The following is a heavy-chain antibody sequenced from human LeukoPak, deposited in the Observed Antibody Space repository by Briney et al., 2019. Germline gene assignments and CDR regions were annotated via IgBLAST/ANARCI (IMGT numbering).Heavy chain of an antibody. CDR1: GFTFSSYG. Sequence: PGRSLRLSCAASGFTFSSYGMHWVRQAPGKGLEWVAVISYDGSQKYYADSVKGRFTVSRDNSKNTLYLQMNSLRAEDTAVYYCAPEEVDDSSDYYPLSDFWGQGTLVTVSS. J-gene: IGHJ4*02. CDR2: ISYDGSQK. D-gene: IGHD3-22*01. CDR3: APEEVDDSSDYYPLSDF. V-gene: IGHV3-30*03.